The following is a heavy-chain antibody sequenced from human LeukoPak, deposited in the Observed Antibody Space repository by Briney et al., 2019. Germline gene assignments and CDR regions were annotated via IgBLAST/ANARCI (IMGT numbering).Heavy chain of an antibody. D-gene: IGHD5-18*01. CDR2: IYYSGST. CDR1: GGSISSYY. Sequence: PSETLSLTCTVSGGSISSYYWSWIRQPPGKGLEWIGYIYYSGSTNYNPSLKSRVTISVDTSKNQFSLKLSSVTAADTAVYYCVRGTYSPGGMDVWGQGTTVTVSS. V-gene: IGHV4-59*01. J-gene: IGHJ6*02. CDR3: VRGTYSPGGMDV.